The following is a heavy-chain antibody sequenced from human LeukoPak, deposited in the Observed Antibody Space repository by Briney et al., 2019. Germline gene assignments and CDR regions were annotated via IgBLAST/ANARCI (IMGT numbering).Heavy chain of an antibody. CDR2: ISAYNGNT. D-gene: IGHD1-14*01. Sequence: GASVKVPCKASGYTFTSYVISWVRQAPGQGLEWMGWISAYNGNTNYAQKLQGRVTMTTDTSTSTAYMELRSLSSDDTAVYYCARDYRGRWVPTELDYWGQGTLVTVSS. V-gene: IGHV1-18*01. J-gene: IGHJ4*02. CDR3: ARDYRGRWVPTELDY. CDR1: GYTFTSYV.